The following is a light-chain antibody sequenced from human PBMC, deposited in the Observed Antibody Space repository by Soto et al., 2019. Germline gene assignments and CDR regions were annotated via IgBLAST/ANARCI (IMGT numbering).Light chain of an antibody. CDR3: QQYGSAPQT. CDR1: QGVASRY. J-gene: IGKJ1*01. V-gene: IGKV3-20*01. Sequence: EIVLTQSPGTLSLSPGERATLSCRASQGVASRYLAWYQQKPGQAPRLLIYHASSRAIGIPARFSGSGSGTDFTLPISRLEHEDFAVYYCQQYGSAPQTFGQGTKVEV. CDR2: HAS.